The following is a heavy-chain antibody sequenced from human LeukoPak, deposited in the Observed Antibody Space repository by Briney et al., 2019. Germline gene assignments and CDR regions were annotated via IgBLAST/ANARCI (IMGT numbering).Heavy chain of an antibody. D-gene: IGHD1-26*01. CDR2: ISAYNGNT. Sequence: ASVKVSCKASGYTFTSYGISWVRQAPGQGLEWMGWISAYNGNTNYAQKLQGRVTMTTDTSTSTAYMELRSLRSDDTAVYYCARAIVGATGAAAFDIWGQGTMVTVSS. CDR3: ARAIVGATGAAAFDI. J-gene: IGHJ3*02. V-gene: IGHV1-18*01. CDR1: GYTFTSYG.